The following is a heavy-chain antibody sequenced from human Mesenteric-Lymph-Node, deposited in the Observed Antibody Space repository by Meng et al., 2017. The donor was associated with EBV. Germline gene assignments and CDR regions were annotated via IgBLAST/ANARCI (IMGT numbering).Heavy chain of an antibody. CDR2: TYYSGST. J-gene: IGHJ5*02. CDR1: CVFIGSGVFY. CDR3: AREYDLGRGNNWFDP. D-gene: IGHD3-10*01. V-gene: IGHV4-30-4*01. Sequence: PQGSGPGLVTPTLTLSLTCSVSCVFIGSGVFYWSWIRQPPGKGLELIGYTYYSGSTYYNPSLKSRVTISVYTSKNQFSLKLNSVTAADAAVYYYAREYDLGRGNNWFDPWGQGTLVTVSS.